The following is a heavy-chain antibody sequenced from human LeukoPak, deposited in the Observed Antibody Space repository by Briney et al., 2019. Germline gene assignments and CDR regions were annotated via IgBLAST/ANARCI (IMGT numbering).Heavy chain of an antibody. J-gene: IGHJ4*02. D-gene: IGHD5-18*01. CDR3: ASIAGYSYGLGDDY. CDR1: GGTFSSYA. Sequence: SVKVSYKASGGTFSSYAISWVRQAPGQGLEWVEGIIPIFGTANYAQKFQGRVTITADKSTSTAYMELSSLRSEDTAVYYCASIAGYSYGLGDDYWGQGTLVTVSS. CDR2: IIPIFGTA. V-gene: IGHV1-69*06.